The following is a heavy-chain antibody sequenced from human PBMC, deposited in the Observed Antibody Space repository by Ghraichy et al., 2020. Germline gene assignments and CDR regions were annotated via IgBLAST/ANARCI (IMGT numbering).Heavy chain of an antibody. D-gene: IGHD3-22*01. CDR1: GFTFSSYS. Sequence: ETLSLTCAASGFTFSSYSMNWVRQAPGKGLEWVSYISSSSSTIYYADSVKGRFTISRDNAKNSLYLQMNSLRDEDTAVYYCARQGYYYDSSGYYEDAFDIWGQGTMVTVSS. CDR2: ISSSSSTI. V-gene: IGHV3-48*02. CDR3: ARQGYYYDSSGYYEDAFDI. J-gene: IGHJ3*02.